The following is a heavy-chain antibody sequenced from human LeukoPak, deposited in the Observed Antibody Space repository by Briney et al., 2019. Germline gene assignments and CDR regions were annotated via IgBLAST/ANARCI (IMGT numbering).Heavy chain of an antibody. CDR2: IIPIFGTA. V-gene: IGHV1-69*13. D-gene: IGHD2-21*02. Sequence: GASVKVSCKASGGTFSSYAISWVRQAPGQGLEWMGGIIPIFGTANYAQKFQGRVTITADESTSTAYMELSSLRSEDTAVYYCARDHCGGDCYPRLDYYGMDVWGQGTTVIVSS. J-gene: IGHJ6*02. CDR1: GGTFSSYA. CDR3: ARDHCGGDCYPRLDYYGMDV.